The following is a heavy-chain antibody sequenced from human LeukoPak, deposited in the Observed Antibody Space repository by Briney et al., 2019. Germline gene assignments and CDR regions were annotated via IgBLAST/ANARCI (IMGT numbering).Heavy chain of an antibody. CDR3: ASSGSSMVRGVIRYFDY. CDR2: IYTSGST. V-gene: IGHV4-4*07. D-gene: IGHD3-10*01. J-gene: IGHJ4*02. CDR1: GGSIGSYY. Sequence: SETLSLTCTVSGGSIGSYYWSWIRQPAGKGLEWIGRIYTSGSTNYNPSLKSRVTISVDTSKNQFSLKLSSVTAADTAVYYCASSGSSMVRGVIRYFDYWGQGTLVTVSS.